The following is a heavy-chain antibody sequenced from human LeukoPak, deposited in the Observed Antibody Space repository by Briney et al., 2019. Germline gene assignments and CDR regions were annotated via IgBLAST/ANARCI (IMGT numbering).Heavy chain of an antibody. J-gene: IGHJ6*03. CDR1: GFTFSHYW. V-gene: IGHV3-21*01. CDR2: ISSSSSYI. D-gene: IGHD6-13*01. CDR3: ARVASAGWTYYYYMDG. Sequence: GGSLRLSCAPSGFTFSHYWMSWVRQAPGKGLEWVSSISSSSSYIYYADSVKGPSTISRDNAKSSLYLQMDSLRAEDTAVYYCARVASAGWTYYYYMDGWGKGTTVTISS.